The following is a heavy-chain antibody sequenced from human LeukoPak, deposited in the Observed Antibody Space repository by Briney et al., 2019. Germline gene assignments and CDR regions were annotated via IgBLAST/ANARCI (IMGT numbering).Heavy chain of an antibody. J-gene: IGHJ4*02. CDR2: INPSGGST. Sequence: GASVTVSCKASGYTFTSYYMHWVRQAPGQGLEWMGIINPSGGSTNYAQKFQGRVTMTRDTSTSTVYMELGSLRSEDTAVYYCARVGGTSEMATKDDQYYFDYWGQGTLVTVSS. CDR3: ARVGGTSEMATKDDQYYFDY. CDR1: GYTFTSYY. D-gene: IGHD5-24*01. V-gene: IGHV1-46*01.